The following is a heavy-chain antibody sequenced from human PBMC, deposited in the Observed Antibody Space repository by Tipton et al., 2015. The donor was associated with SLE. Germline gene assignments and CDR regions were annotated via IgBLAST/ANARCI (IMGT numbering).Heavy chain of an antibody. CDR3: AKDGLLVGAYYYYYGMDV. D-gene: IGHD1-26*01. V-gene: IGHV4-59*01. CDR1: GGSISRYC. Sequence: TLSLTCTVSGGSISRYCWSWIRQPPGKGLDWIGYIYYSGSTNYNPSLKSRVTISVDSSKNQFSLKLSSVTAEDTAVYYCAKDGLLVGAYYYYYGMDVWGQGTTVTVSS. CDR2: IYYSGST. J-gene: IGHJ6*02.